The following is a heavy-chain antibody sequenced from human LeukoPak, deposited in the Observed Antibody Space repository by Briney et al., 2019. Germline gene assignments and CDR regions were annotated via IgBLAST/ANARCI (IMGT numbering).Heavy chain of an antibody. D-gene: IGHD4-17*01. CDR2: ISSSSSYI. J-gene: IGHJ3*02. V-gene: IGHV3-21*01. Sequence: GGPLTLPCAASGLPLNRYSMLCLRQAPEKGLEWVTYISSSSSYIYYADSVKGRFTISRDNAKNSLYLQMNSLRAEDTAVYYCARGAKWTVTTYAFDIWGQGTMVTVSS. CDR1: GLPLNRYS. CDR3: ARGAKWTVTTYAFDI.